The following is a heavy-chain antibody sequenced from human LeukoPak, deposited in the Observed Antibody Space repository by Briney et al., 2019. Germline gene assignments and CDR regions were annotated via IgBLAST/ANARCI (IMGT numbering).Heavy chain of an antibody. CDR3: TTTTMVRGVITSFYYYYYMDV. J-gene: IGHJ6*03. Sequence: GGSLRLSCAASGFTFSIYGMSWVRQAPGKGLEWVGRIKSKTDGGTTDYAAPVKGRFTISRDDSKNTLYLQMNSLKTEDTAVYYCTTTTMVRGVITSFYYYYYMDVWGKGTTVTISS. CDR1: GFTFSIYG. V-gene: IGHV3-15*01. D-gene: IGHD3-10*01. CDR2: IKSKTDGGTT.